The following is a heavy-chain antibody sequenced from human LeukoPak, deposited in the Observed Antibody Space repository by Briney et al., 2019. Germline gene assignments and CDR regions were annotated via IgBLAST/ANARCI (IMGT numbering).Heavy chain of an antibody. D-gene: IGHD2-2*01. CDR2: IWYDGSNH. J-gene: IGHJ4*02. CDR1: GFTFSSCS. CDR3: ARDGCTTTTCFDY. V-gene: IGHV3-33*01. Sequence: GGSLRLSCAASGFTFSSCSMCWVRQAPGKGLEWVGFIWYDGSNHYYADSVKGRFTISRDHSKNTVYLQMNSLRAEDTAVYYCARDGCTTTTCFDYWGQGTLVTVSS.